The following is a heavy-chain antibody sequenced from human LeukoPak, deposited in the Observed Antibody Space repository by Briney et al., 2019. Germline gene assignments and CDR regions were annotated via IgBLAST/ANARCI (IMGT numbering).Heavy chain of an antibody. J-gene: IGHJ4*02. V-gene: IGHV3-33*01. Sequence: GGSLRLSCAASGFTFSSYGMHWVRQAPGKGLEWVSVIWYDGSNKYYADSVKGRFTISRDNSKNTLFLQMNSLRAEDTAVYYCARDPDDYGDYSYFDYWGQGTLVTVSS. CDR3: ARDPDDYGDYSYFDY. D-gene: IGHD4-17*01. CDR1: GFTFSSYG. CDR2: IWYDGSNK.